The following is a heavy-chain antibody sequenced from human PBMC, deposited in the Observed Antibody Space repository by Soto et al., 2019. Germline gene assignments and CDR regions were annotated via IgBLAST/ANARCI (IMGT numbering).Heavy chain of an antibody. D-gene: IGHD6-13*01. CDR2: IIPIFGTA. J-gene: IGHJ6*02. CDR3: AREYSSSLGYYYGMDV. Sequence: SVKVSCKASGGTFSSYAISWVRQAPGQGLEWMGGIIPIFGTANYAQKFQGRVTITADESTSTAYMELSSLRSEDTAVYYCAREYSSSLGYYYGMDVWGQGTTVTVSS. V-gene: IGHV1-69*13. CDR1: GGTFSSYA.